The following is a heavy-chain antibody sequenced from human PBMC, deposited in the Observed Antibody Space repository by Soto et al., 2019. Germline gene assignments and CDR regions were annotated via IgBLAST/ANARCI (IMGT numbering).Heavy chain of an antibody. D-gene: IGHD2-8*01. J-gene: IGHJ4*02. Sequence: GCVXVSFKSSLYTFINYYMHLFRQAPGQGFEWMGRISPKSGGSNYAQKFQGRVSMTWDTSLKTAYLELSSLMSEDTAVYYCARPTGYIREWYYFDIWGQGTQVTVSS. CDR3: ARPTGYIREWYYFDI. CDR2: ISPKSGGS. CDR1: LYTFINYY. V-gene: IGHV1-2*02.